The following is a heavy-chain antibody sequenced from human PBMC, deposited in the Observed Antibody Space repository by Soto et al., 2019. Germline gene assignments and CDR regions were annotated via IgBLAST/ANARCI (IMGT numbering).Heavy chain of an antibody. D-gene: IGHD6-13*01. J-gene: IGHJ4*02. CDR3: ARALTSAAGLYFDY. CDR2: IHTSEST. Sequence: QVQLQESGPGLVKPSETLSLTCTVSGGSITGYYWSWIRQPAGKGLEWIGRIHTSESTNYNPSLKSRVTLSVDTSNNQFSRRLSSLTAADTAVYYCARALTSAAGLYFDYWGQGTLVTVSS. V-gene: IGHV4-4*07. CDR1: GGSITGYY.